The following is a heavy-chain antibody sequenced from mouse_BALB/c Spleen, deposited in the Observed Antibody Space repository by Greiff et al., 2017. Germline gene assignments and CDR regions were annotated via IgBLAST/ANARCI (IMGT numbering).Heavy chain of an antibody. CDR1: SYTFTSYY. CDR2: INPSNGGT. D-gene: IGHD2-3*01. Sequence: QVQLQQSGAELVKPGASVKLSCKASSYTFTSYYMYWVKQRPGQGLEWIGEINPSNGGTNFNEKFKSKATLTVDKSSSTAYMQLSSLTSEDSAVYYCTRYDGFFDYWGQGTTLTVSS. V-gene: IGHV1S81*02. J-gene: IGHJ2*01. CDR3: TRYDGFFDY.